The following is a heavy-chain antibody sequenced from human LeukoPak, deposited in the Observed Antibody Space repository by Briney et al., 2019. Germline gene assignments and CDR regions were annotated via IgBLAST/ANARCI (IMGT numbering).Heavy chain of an antibody. Sequence: GGSLRLSCAASGFTFSSYSMNWVRQAPGKGLEWVSYISSSGSTIYYADSVKGRFTISRDNAKNSPHLQMTSPRAEDTAVYYVARTGDYGDFLSHFDYWGQGTLVTVSS. CDR3: ARTGDYGDFLSHFDY. V-gene: IGHV3-48*04. D-gene: IGHD4-17*01. CDR1: GFTFSSYS. J-gene: IGHJ4*02. CDR2: ISSSGSTI.